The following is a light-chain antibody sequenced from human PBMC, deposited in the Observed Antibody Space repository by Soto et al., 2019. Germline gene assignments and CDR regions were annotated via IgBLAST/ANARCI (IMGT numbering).Light chain of an antibody. V-gene: IGKV1-33*01. CDR3: QQHNNLPFT. CDR1: HDISDY. J-gene: IGKJ4*01. CDR2: DAS. Sequence: DVQMTQSPSSLSAAVGDRVTITCQASHDISDYLNWYQQKPRRAPKLLISDASNLETGVPSRFSGSGSGTTFTFSISDLQPEDIGKYYCQQHNNLPFTFGGGTKVEIK.